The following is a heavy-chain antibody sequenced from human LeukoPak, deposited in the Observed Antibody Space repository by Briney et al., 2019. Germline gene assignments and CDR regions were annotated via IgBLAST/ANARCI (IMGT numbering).Heavy chain of an antibody. D-gene: IGHD3-3*01. CDR2: ISYDGSNK. CDR1: GFTFSSYG. J-gene: IGHJ3*02. V-gene: IGHV3-30*18. CDR3: AKGVTIFGVVIIVGAFDI. Sequence: GGSLRLSCAVSGFTFSSYGMHWVRQAPGKGLEWVAVISYDGSNKYYADSVKGRFTISRDNSKNTLYLQMNSLRAEDTAVYYCAKGVTIFGVVIIVGAFDIWGQGTMVTVSS.